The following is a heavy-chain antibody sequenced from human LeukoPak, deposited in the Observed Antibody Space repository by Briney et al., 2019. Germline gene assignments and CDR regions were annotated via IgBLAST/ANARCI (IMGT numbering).Heavy chain of an antibody. D-gene: IGHD1-26*01. Sequence: PGGSLRLSCAASGFTFSSYGMHWVRQAPGKGLEWVAFIRYDGSNKYYADSVKGRFTISRDNSKNTLYLQMNSLRAEDTAVYYCAKAHRGSYYDYYYYYMDVWGKGTTVTVSS. CDR1: GFTFSSYG. CDR3: AKAHRGSYYDYYYYYMDV. CDR2: IRYDGSNK. V-gene: IGHV3-30*02. J-gene: IGHJ6*03.